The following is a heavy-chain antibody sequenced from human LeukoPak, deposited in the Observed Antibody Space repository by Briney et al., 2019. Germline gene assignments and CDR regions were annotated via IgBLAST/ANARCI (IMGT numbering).Heavy chain of an antibody. Sequence: GGSLRLSCAASGFTFSSYGMHWVRQAPGKGLEWVAVISYDGSNKYYADSVKGRFTISRDNSKNTLYLQMNSLGAEDTAVYYCAKDKARAVAGSDYFDYWGQGTLVTVSS. CDR3: AKDKARAVAGSDYFDY. V-gene: IGHV3-30*18. CDR1: GFTFSSYG. J-gene: IGHJ4*02. D-gene: IGHD6-19*01. CDR2: ISYDGSNK.